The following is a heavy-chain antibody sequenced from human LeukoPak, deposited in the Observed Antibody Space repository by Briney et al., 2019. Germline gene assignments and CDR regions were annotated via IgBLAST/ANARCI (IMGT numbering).Heavy chain of an antibody. Sequence: GGSLRLSCAASGFTFSSYAMSWVRQAPGKGLEWVSAISGSGGSTYYADSVKGRFTISRDNSKNTLYLQMNSLRAEDTAVYYCASRDPCSGGTCYGLGYWGQGTLVTVSS. V-gene: IGHV3-23*01. CDR1: GFTFSSYA. D-gene: IGHD2-15*01. J-gene: IGHJ4*02. CDR2: ISGSGGST. CDR3: ASRDPCSGGTCYGLGY.